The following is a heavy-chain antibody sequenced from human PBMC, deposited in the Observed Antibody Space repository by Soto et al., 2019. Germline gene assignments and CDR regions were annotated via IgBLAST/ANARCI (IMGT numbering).Heavy chain of an antibody. V-gene: IGHV1-69*13. CDR1: GGTFSSYA. J-gene: IGHJ6*02. D-gene: IGHD1-26*01. CDR2: IIPIFGTA. Sequence: SVKVSCKASGGTFSSYAISWVRQAPGQGLEWMGGIIPIFGTANYAQKFQGRVTITADESTSTAYMELSSLRSEDTAVYYCARVESVGANIYYYYGMDVWGQGTTVTVSS. CDR3: ARVESVGANIYYYYGMDV.